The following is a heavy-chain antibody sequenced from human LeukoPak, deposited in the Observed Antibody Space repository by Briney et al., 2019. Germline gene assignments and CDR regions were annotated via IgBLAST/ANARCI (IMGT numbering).Heavy chain of an antibody. CDR1: GGSFDGYY. Sequence: SETLSLTCAVYGGSFDGYYWSWIRQPPGKGLEWIGEINHSGSTNCNPSLKSRVTISVDTSKNQFSLKLSSVTAADTAVYYCARGLSSDHTKGDFDYWGQGTLVTVSS. V-gene: IGHV4-34*01. D-gene: IGHD3-22*01. J-gene: IGHJ4*02. CDR2: INHSGST. CDR3: ARGLSSDHTKGDFDY.